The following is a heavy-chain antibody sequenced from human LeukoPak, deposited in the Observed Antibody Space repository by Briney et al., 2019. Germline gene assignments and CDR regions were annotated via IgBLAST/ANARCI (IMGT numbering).Heavy chain of an antibody. Sequence: GESLKISCKGSGYSFTSYWIGWVRQMPGKGLEWMGIIYPGDSDTRYSPSFQGQVTISADKSISTAYLQWSSLKASDTAMYYCARLYLGVGAPMGFDYWGQGTLVTVSS. V-gene: IGHV5-51*01. CDR3: ARLYLGVGAPMGFDY. CDR1: GYSFTSYW. CDR2: IYPGDSDT. J-gene: IGHJ4*02. D-gene: IGHD1-26*01.